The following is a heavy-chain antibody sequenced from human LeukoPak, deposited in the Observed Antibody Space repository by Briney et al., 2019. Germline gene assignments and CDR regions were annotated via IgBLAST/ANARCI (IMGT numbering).Heavy chain of an antibody. D-gene: IGHD3-22*01. J-gene: IGHJ4*02. CDR1: GGSISSYY. CDR2: IYYSGST. Sequence: SETLSLTCTVSGGSISSYYWSWIRQPPGKGLEWIGYIYYSGSTNYNPSLKSRVSISVDTSKNQFSLKLNSVTAADTAVYYCASHYDSSGVWGQGTLVTVSS. CDR3: ASHYDSSGV. V-gene: IGHV4-59*01.